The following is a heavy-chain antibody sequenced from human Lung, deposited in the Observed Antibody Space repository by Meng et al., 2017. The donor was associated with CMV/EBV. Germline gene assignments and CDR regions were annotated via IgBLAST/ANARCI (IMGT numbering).Heavy chain of an antibody. J-gene: IGHJ3*02. D-gene: IGHD3-16*01. V-gene: IGHV3-48*03. CDR3: ARVGAGGAFDI. Sequence: GESLKISCEASGFIFSNYDMNWVRQAPGKGLEWVSYISGSGRNAIYYADSVRGRSTISGHSAKNSLYLQLNSLRAEDTAVYYCARVGAGGAFDIWGQGTLVTGSS. CDR2: ISGSGRNAI. CDR1: GFIFSNYD.